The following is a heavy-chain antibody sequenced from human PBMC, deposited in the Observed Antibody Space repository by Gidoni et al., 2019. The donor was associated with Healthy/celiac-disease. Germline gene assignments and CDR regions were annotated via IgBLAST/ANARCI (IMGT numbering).Heavy chain of an antibody. D-gene: IGHD3-3*01. CDR2: ISSSGSTI. CDR1: GFPFSSYE. V-gene: IGHV3-48*03. J-gene: IGHJ5*02. Sequence: EVQLVESGGGLVQPGGSLRLSCAASGFPFSSYEMNWVRQAPGKGLEWVSYISSSGSTIYYADSVKGRFTISRDNAKNSLYLQMNSLRAEDTAVYYCARAYDFWSGPHPFDPWGQGTLVTVSS. CDR3: ARAYDFWSGPHPFDP.